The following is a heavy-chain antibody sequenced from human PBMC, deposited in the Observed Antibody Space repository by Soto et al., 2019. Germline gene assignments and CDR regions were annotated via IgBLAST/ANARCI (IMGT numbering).Heavy chain of an antibody. CDR2: IYYSGST. CDR3: ARNNDFWSGSRGLYSYYGMDV. V-gene: IGHV4-31*03. J-gene: IGHJ6*02. Sequence: PSETLSLTCTVSGGSISSGGYYWSWIRQHPGKGLEWIGYIYYSGSTYYNPSLKSRVTISVDTSKNQFSLKLSSVTAADTAVYYCARNNDFWSGSRGLYSYYGMDVWGQGTTVTVSS. CDR1: GGSISSGGYY. D-gene: IGHD3-3*01.